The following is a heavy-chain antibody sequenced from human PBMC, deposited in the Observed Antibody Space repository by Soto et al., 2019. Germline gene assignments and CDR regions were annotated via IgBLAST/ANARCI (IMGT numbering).Heavy chain of an antibody. CDR2: IVYSESPYKATS. D-gene: IGHD3-22*01. J-gene: IGHJ5*02. CDR1: SGSIRITDYY. V-gene: IGHV4-31*03. CDR3: ARGTSYYDRNGYWVRGPTDH. Sequence: QVLLQESGPGLVRPSQTLSLTCTVSSGSIRITDYYWSWIRQLPGKGLEWIGYIVYSESPYKATSYYNPSLKSRVTVSADPSKNQFSLKLSFVTSADTAVYYCARGTSYYDRNGYWVRGPTDHWGQGSLVTVSS.